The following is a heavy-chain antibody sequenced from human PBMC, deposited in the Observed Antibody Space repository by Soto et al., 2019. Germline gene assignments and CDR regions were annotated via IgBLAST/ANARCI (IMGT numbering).Heavy chain of an antibody. CDR1: GFNFNDYA. Sequence: EVQLLESGGGLVRRGGSLRLSCTASGFNFNDYAMSWVRHTPGKGLEWVAVISGSGEYRYYAEFVKGRFTVSRDISKKTGYMQMRSVGGEATPVYNCAQAQEGDMTLLVVVTSVMAAWGQGTTVTVSS. CDR3: AQAQEGDMTLLVVVTSVMAA. V-gene: IGHV3-23*01. CDR2: ISGSGEYR. D-gene: IGHD2-15*01. J-gene: IGHJ6*02.